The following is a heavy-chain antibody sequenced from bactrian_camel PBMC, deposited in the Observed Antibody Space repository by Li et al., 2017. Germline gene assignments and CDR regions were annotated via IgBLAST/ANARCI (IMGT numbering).Heavy chain of an antibody. V-gene: IGHV3S26*01. D-gene: IGHD6*01. Sequence: HVQLVESGGGSVQAGGSLRLSCAAYGYTSSKYCMAWFRQAPGKDREGVAHIDSDGKWYAESLKGRSTISTDDANNTLDLQLDSLQPEDTAVYYCAADLGWCGSAPLQREFRNWGQGTQVTVS. CDR3: AADLGWCGSAPLQREFRN. CDR1: GYTSSKYC. CDR2: IDSDGK. J-gene: IGHJ4*01.